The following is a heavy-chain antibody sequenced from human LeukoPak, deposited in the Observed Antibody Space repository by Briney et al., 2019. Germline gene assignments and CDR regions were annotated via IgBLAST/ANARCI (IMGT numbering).Heavy chain of an antibody. CDR2: ISPDGSST. V-gene: IGHV3-74*01. CDR3: ARHTWQWLPFDD. Sequence: GGSLRLSCVASGFTFRNYWMHWVRQAPGKGLVWLSRISPDGSSTTYADSVKGRFTISRDNAQTMLNLQVNSLRVEDTAIYYCARHTWQWLPFDDWGQGTQVTISS. D-gene: IGHD5-12*01. J-gene: IGHJ4*02. CDR1: GFTFRNYW.